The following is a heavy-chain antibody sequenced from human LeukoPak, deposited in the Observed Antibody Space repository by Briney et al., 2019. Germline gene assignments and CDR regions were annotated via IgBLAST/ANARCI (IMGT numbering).Heavy chain of an antibody. J-gene: IGHJ4*02. CDR1: GGSISSGDYY. V-gene: IGHV4-30-4*01. Sequence: SQTLSLTCSVSGGSISSGDYYWSWIRQPPGEGLEWIGYIYYSGSTFNNPSPRSRVAISVDTSKNRFSLRLTSVTAADTAVYYCARAQIASKVDYWGQGTLVTVSS. CDR3: ARAQIASKVDY. CDR2: IYYSGST. D-gene: IGHD2-15*01.